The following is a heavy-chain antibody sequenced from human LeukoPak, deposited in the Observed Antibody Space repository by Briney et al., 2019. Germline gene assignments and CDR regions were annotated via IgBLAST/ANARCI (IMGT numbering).Heavy chain of an antibody. CDR2: ISSSSSYI. CDR1: GFTFSSYW. J-gene: IGHJ4*02. Sequence: GGSLRLSCAASGFTFSSYWMHWVRQAPGKGLEWVSSISSSSSYIYYADSVKGRFTISRDNAKNSLYLQMNSLRAEDTAVYYCARDRIAVAATEVDYWGQGTLVTVSS. V-gene: IGHV3-21*01. CDR3: ARDRIAVAATEVDY. D-gene: IGHD6-19*01.